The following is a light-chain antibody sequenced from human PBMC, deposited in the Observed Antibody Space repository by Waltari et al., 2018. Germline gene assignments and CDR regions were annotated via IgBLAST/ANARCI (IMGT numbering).Light chain of an antibody. CDR3: VLYMGGGIM. Sequence: QTVVTQEPSLSVSPGGTVTLTCGLSSGSVSTSYHPSWYQQTPGQAPRPLIYSTNTRSSGVPVRFSGSILGNKAALTITGAHADDECDYHCVLYMGGGIMFGGGTKLTVL. CDR1: SGSVSTSYH. V-gene: IGLV8-61*01. CDR2: STN. J-gene: IGLJ3*02.